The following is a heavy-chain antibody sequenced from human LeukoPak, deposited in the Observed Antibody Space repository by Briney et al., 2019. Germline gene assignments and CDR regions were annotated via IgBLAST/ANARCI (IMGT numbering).Heavy chain of an antibody. CDR3: ARVWVRDCSSTSCYLAHYYYYYGMDV. J-gene: IGHJ6*02. CDR2: ISAYNGNT. Sequence: ASVKVSCKASGCTFTSYGISWVRQAPGQGLEWMGWISAYNGNTNYAQKLQGRVTMTTDTSTSTAYMELRSLRSDDTAVYYCARVWVRDCSSTSCYLAHYYYYYGMDVWGQGTTVTVSS. V-gene: IGHV1-18*01. CDR1: GCTFTSYG. D-gene: IGHD2-2*01.